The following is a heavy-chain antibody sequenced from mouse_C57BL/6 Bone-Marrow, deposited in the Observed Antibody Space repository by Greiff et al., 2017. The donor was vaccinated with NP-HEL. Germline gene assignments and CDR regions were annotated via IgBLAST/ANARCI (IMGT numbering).Heavy chain of an antibody. CDR2: IRLKSDNYAT. CDR3: TDYYEDYYAMDY. J-gene: IGHJ4*01. V-gene: IGHV6-3*01. Sequence: EVQRVESGGGLVQPGGSMKLSCVASGFTFSNYWMNWVRQSPEKGLEWVAQIRLKSDNYATHYAESVKGRFTISRDDSKSSVYLQMNNLRAEDTGIYYCTDYYEDYYAMDYWGQGTSVTVSS. CDR1: GFTFSNYW. D-gene: IGHD2-4*01.